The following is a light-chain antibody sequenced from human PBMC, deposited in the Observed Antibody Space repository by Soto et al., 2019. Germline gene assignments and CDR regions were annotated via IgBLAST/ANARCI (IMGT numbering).Light chain of an antibody. Sequence: VMTQSPATLSVSPGETATLSCTTSHDVGTRLAWYQHKPDQAPRLLFYTASSRASSVPARFSGRGSGTEFTLTISSLEPEDSAYYYCQQYFNWPPCTFGQGTKVEI. CDR2: TAS. V-gene: IGKV3-15*01. J-gene: IGKJ2*02. CDR3: QQYFNWPPCT. CDR1: HDVGTR.